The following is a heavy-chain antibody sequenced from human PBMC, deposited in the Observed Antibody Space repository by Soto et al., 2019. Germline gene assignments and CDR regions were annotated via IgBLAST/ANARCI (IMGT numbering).Heavy chain of an antibody. Sequence: ASETLSLTCAVSGGSISSGGYSWSWIRQPPGKGLEWIGYIYHSGSTYYNPSLKSRVTISVDRSKNQFSLKLSPVTAADTAVYYCASSHAGAHITAAVHWGQGTLVTVSS. D-gene: IGHD6-13*01. CDR1: GGSISSGGYS. CDR2: IYHSGST. J-gene: IGHJ4*02. CDR3: ASSHAGAHITAAVH. V-gene: IGHV4-30-2*01.